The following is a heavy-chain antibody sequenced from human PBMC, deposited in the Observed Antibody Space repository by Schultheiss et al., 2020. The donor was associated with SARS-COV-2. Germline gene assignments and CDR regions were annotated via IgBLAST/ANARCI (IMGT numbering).Heavy chain of an antibody. CDR3: ARSRVSPVRSYQYYGMDV. CDR2: TYFGGST. Sequence: SQTLSLTCTVSGGSISSSSYYWGWIRQLPGKGLEWIGYTYFGGSTYYNPSLTSRTSISVDTSKNQVSLKLSSVTAADTAVYYCARSRVSPVRSYQYYGMDVWGQGTTVTVSS. J-gene: IGHJ6*02. V-gene: IGHV4-31*03. D-gene: IGHD5/OR15-5a*01. CDR1: GGSISSSSYY.